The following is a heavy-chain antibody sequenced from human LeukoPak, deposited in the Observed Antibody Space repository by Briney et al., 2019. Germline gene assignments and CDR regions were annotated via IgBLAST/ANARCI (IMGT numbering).Heavy chain of an antibody. CDR2: IAVRSDGGTP. CDR1: GFTFSYAW. CDR3: GSLVGFSLYH. Sequence: GGSLRLSCAASGFTFSYAWMTWVRQGPGKGLEWVGHIAVRSDGGTPDHAAPVQGRFTTSSDDSKSSLYMKMDSLHTQGPGLYYCGSLVGFSLYHWGQGTLVTVSS. D-gene: IGHD1-26*01. J-gene: IGHJ5*02. V-gene: IGHV3-15*04.